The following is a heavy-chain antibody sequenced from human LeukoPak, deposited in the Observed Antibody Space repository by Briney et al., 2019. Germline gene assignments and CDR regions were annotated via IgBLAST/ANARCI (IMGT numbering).Heavy chain of an antibody. D-gene: IGHD1-14*01. CDR2: INEDGSEK. V-gene: IGHV3-7*01. Sequence: GGSLRLSCAVSGLTFSSYWMSWVRQAPGKGRECVANINEDGSEKYYVDSVKGRFSISRDNAKNSLYLQMNSLRAEDTAVYYCATTTHFDYWGQGILVTVSS. CDR1: GLTFSSYW. J-gene: IGHJ4*02. CDR3: ATTTHFDY.